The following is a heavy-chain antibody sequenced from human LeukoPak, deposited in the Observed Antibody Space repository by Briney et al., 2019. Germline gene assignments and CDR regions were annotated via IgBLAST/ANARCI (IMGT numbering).Heavy chain of an antibody. CDR1: GFTLSTYW. V-gene: IGHV3-7*01. J-gene: IGHJ4*02. D-gene: IGHD4-17*01. CDR3: AREEGTYGGFDY. Sequence: GGSLRLSCAASGFTLSTYWMSWVRQAPGKGLEWVADIKQDGSEKYYVDSVKGRFTISRDNAKNSLYLQMNSLRAEDTAVYYCAREEGTYGGFDYWGQGTLVTVSS. CDR2: IKQDGSEK.